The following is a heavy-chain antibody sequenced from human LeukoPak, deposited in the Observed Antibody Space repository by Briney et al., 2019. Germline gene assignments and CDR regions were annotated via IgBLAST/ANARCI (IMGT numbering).Heavy chain of an antibody. J-gene: IGHJ4*02. CDR2: ISAYNGNT. CDR1: GYTFTSYG. V-gene: IGHV1-18*01. D-gene: IGHD3-10*01. Sequence: ASVKVSCKASGYTFTSYGISWVRQAPGQGLKWMGWISAYNGNTNYAQKLQGRVTMTTDTSTSTAYMELRSLRSDDTAVYYCARSRYYYGSGSYYNPYYFDYWGQGTLVTVSS. CDR3: ARSRYYYGSGSYYNPYYFDY.